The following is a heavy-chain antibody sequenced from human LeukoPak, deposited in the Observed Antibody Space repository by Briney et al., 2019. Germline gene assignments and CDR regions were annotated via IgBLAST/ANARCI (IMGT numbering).Heavy chain of an antibody. V-gene: IGHV3-48*02. CDR2: ISGTSHLI. Sequence: GGSLRLSCAASGFTFSTYSINWVRQAPGKGLEWVSYISGTSHLIYYADSVKGRFTISRDNAKNSLYLQMSSLRDGDTAVYYCVRIYSSGWYNDYWGQGTLVTVSS. CDR1: GFTFSTYS. D-gene: IGHD6-19*01. CDR3: VRIYSSGWYNDY. J-gene: IGHJ4*02.